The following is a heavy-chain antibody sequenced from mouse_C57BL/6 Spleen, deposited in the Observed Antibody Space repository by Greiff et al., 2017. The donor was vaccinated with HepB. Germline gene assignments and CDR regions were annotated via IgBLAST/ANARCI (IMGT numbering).Heavy chain of an antibody. CDR1: GYSFTGYY. V-gene: IGHV1-42*01. CDR3: ARSGDYDGGAWFAY. D-gene: IGHD2-4*01. CDR2: INPSTGGT. Sequence: EVKLQQSGPELVKPGASVKISCKASGYSFTGYYMNWVKQSPEKSLEWIGEINPSTGGTTYNQKFKAKATLTVDKSSSTAYMQLKSLTSEDSAVYYCARSGDYDGGAWFAYWGQGTLVTVSA. J-gene: IGHJ3*01.